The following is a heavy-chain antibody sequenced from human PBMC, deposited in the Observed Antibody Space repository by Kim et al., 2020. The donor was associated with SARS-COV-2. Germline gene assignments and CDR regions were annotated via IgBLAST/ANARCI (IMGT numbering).Heavy chain of an antibody. V-gene: IGHV3-9*01. D-gene: IGHD3-22*01. CDR1: GFSFGDYA. CDR3: TKKVDDSSPYNYFDH. CDR2: ISWNSGNI. J-gene: IGHJ4*01. Sequence: GGSLRLSCTASGFSFGDYAMHWVRQGPGKGLEWVSGISWNSGNIGYVDSVKGRFTISRDNARNSLYLQMDSLRPEDTALYYCTKKVDDSSPYNYFDHWG.